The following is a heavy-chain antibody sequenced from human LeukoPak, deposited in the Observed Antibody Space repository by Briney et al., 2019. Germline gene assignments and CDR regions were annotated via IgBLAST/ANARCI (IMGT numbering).Heavy chain of an antibody. V-gene: IGHV4-30-2*01. Sequence: SETLSLTCTVSGDSISSGGFYWSWIRQPPGKGLEWIGYIYHSGTTYYNPSLKSRVTISVDRSKNQFSLKLTSVTAADTAVYYCARDREDIVEVPAAMGWFDPWGQGTLVTVSS. CDR1: GDSISSGGFY. J-gene: IGHJ5*02. D-gene: IGHD2-2*01. CDR3: ARDREDIVEVPAAMGWFDP. CDR2: IYHSGTT.